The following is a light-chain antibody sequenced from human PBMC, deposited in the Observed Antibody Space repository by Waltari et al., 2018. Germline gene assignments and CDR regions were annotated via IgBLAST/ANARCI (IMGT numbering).Light chain of an antibody. CDR3: AAWDDSLSGVV. CDR2: IDN. J-gene: IGLJ2*01. CDR1: SSNIGGNT. Sequence: QSVLTQPPSASGTPGPRVTISCSGRSSNIGGNTVAWYQQVPGAAPTLLIYIDNERPSGVPDRFAGSKSGTSASLAISGLQSEDEALYYCAAWDDSLSGVVFGGGTKLTVL. V-gene: IGLV1-44*01.